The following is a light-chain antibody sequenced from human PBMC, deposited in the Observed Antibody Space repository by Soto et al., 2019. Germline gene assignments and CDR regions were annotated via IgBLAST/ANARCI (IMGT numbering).Light chain of an antibody. J-gene: IGLJ3*02. CDR3: AAWDDSLNARGV. Sequence: QSVLTQPPSASGTPGQRVTISCSGSRSNIGSNAVSWYQQLPGTAPKLVIYNDNQRPSGVPDRFSASKSGTSACLAISGLQSEDEADYYCAAWDDSLNARGVFGGGTKLTVL. V-gene: IGLV1-44*01. CDR1: RSNIGSNA. CDR2: NDN.